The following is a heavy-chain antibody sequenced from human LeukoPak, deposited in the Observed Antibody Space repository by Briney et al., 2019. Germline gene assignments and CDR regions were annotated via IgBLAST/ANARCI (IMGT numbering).Heavy chain of an antibody. V-gene: IGHV3-23*01. CDR2: ISGSGGST. J-gene: IGHJ6*02. Sequence: GGSLRLSCAASGFTFSSYAMSWVRQAPGKGLEWASAISGSGGSTYYADSVKGRFTISRDNSKNTLYLQMNSLRAEDTAVYYCAKDTPHGRDIVVVPAAIYAPGYYYGMDVWGQGTTVTVSS. CDR3: AKDTPHGRDIVVVPAAIYAPGYYYGMDV. D-gene: IGHD2-2*01. CDR1: GFTFSSYA.